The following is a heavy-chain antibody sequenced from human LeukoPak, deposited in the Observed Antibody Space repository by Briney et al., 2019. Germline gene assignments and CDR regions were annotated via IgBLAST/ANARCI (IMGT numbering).Heavy chain of an antibody. CDR1: GFTFSSYW. J-gene: IGHJ5*01. D-gene: IGHD4-17*01. Sequence: GSLRLSSVASGFTFSSYWMHWVRQAPGKGLVWVSRINSDGSRTSYADSVKGRFIISRDNVKNTLYIQMNSLRAEDTAVFYCARSTYGAYDSWGQGTLVTVSS. V-gene: IGHV3-74*01. CDR3: ARSTYGAYDS. CDR2: INSDGSRT.